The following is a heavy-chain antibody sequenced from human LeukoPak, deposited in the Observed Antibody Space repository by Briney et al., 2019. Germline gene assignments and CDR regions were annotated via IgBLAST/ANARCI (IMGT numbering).Heavy chain of an antibody. J-gene: IGHJ4*02. CDR2: IYYRGST. D-gene: IGHD1-26*01. V-gene: IGHV4-59*08. Sequence: SETLSLTCTVSGGSINTYYWSWIRQPPGKGLEWIGYIYYRGSTNYNPSLKSRVTISVDTSKNQFSLKLSSVTAADTAVYYCARRGGSDSFDYWGQGTLVTVSS. CDR1: GGSINTYY. CDR3: ARRGGSDSFDY.